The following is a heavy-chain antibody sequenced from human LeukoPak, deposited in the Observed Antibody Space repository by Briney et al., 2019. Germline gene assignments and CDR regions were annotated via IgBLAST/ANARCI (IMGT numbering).Heavy chain of an antibody. CDR2: IDRSSYI. J-gene: IGHJ6*04. Sequence: GGSLRLSCAASGFVFSTYKMNWVRQAPGKGLEWVSSIDRSSYIYYADSVKGRFTISRDNAKNSLYLQLNSLRAEDTAAYYCARAVYGSGSYGTYYFFYGIDVWGKGTTVNVSS. CDR3: ARAVYGSGSYGTYYFFYGIDV. D-gene: IGHD3-10*01. V-gene: IGHV3-21*01. CDR1: GFVFSTYK.